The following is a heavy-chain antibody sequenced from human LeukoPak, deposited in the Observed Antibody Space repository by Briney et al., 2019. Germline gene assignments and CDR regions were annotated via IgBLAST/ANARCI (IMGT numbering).Heavy chain of an antibody. CDR2: LYYSGST. J-gene: IGHJ5*02. Sequence: SETLSLTCTVSGGSIRSLNYYWGWIRQPPGKGLEWIGSLYYSGSTYYNPSLKSRVTISVDRSKNQFSLKLSSVTAADTAVYYCARGTYDYVSRNTGFDPWGQGTLVTVSS. CDR1: GGSIRSLNYY. D-gene: IGHD3-16*01. CDR3: ARGTYDYVSRNTGFDP. V-gene: IGHV4-39*07.